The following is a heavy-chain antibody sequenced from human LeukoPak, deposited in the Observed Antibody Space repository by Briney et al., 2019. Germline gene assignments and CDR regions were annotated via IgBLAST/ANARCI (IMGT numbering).Heavy chain of an antibody. CDR3: ARDSYYYDSSGYYYGAPAYYYYYYYMDV. Sequence: ASVKVSCKASGYTFTGYYMHWVRQAPGQGLEWMGWINPNSGGTNYAQKFQGRVTMTRDTSISTAYMELSRLRSDDTAVYYCARDSYYYDSSGYYYGAPAYYYYYYYMDVWGKGTTVTISS. V-gene: IGHV1-2*02. CDR1: GYTFTGYY. D-gene: IGHD3-22*01. J-gene: IGHJ6*03. CDR2: INPNSGGT.